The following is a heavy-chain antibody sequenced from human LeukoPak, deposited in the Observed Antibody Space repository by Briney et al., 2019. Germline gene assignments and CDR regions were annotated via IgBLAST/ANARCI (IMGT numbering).Heavy chain of an antibody. Sequence: PGGSLRLSCAASGFTFSSYAMSWVRQAPGKGLEWVSAISGSGGSTYYADSVKGRFTISRDNSKNTLYLQMNSLRAEDTAVYCCAKAREIAAAGTRWFDPWGQGTLVTVSS. CDR3: AKAREIAAAGTRWFDP. CDR2: ISGSGGST. CDR1: GFTFSSYA. J-gene: IGHJ5*02. D-gene: IGHD6-13*01. V-gene: IGHV3-23*01.